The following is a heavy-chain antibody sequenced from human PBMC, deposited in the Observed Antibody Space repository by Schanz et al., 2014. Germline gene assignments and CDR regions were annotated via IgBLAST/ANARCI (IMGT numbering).Heavy chain of an antibody. CDR3: AKQIHYDILTVTRN. CDR1: GFIFSSYG. Sequence: QVQLVESGGGVVQPGRSLRLSCAASGFIFSSYGLHWVRQAPGKGLEWVSTIYASGATYYADSVKRRFTISRDISKNTLHLQVTSLRAEDTAVYYCAKQIHYDILTVTRNWGQGTLVTVSS. V-gene: IGHV3-NL1*01. J-gene: IGHJ4*02. CDR2: IYASGAT. D-gene: IGHD3-9*01.